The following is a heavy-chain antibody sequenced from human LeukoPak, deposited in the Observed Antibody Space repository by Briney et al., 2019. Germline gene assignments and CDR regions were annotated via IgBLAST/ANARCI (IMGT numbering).Heavy chain of an antibody. CDR2: IYYSGST. CDR1: GGSISSSSYY. Sequence: SETLSLTCTVSGGSISSSSYYWGWIRQPPGKGLEWIGSIYYSGSTYYNPSLKSRVTISVDTSKNQFSLKLSSVTAADTAVYYCARVYDFWSGYYTANWFDPWGQGTLVTVSS. CDR3: ARVYDFWSGYYTANWFDP. V-gene: IGHV4-39*01. D-gene: IGHD3-3*01. J-gene: IGHJ5*02.